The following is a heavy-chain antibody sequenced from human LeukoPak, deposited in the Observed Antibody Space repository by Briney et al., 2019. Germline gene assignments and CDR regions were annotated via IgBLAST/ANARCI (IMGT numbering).Heavy chain of an antibody. J-gene: IGHJ5*02. CDR2: IRYDGSDK. CDR1: GFNFSNYD. Sequence: GGSLRLSCAASGFNFSNYDMHWVCQAPGKGLEWVAFIRYDGSDKYYADSVKGRFTISRDNSKNTLYLQMNSLRTEDTAVYYCAKGDTSWGQGTLVTVSP. V-gene: IGHV3-30*02. D-gene: IGHD2-21*02. CDR3: AKGDTS.